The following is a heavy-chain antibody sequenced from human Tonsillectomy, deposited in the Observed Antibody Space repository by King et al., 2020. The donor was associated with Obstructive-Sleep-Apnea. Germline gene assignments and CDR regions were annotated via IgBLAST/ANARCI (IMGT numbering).Heavy chain of an antibody. V-gene: IGHV3-30*04. CDR1: GFTFSSYA. CDR3: ARDVRYDILPHFGFDY. Sequence: VQLVESGGGVVQPGRSLRLSCAASGFTFSSYAMHWVRQAPGKGLEWVAVISYDGSNKYYADSVKGRFTISRDNSKNTLYLQMNSLRAEDTAGDYCARDVRYDILPHFGFDYWGQGTLVTVSS. CDR2: ISYDGSNK. J-gene: IGHJ4*02. D-gene: IGHD3-9*01.